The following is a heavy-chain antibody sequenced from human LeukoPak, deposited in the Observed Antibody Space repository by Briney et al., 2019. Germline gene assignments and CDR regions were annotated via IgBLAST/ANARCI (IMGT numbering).Heavy chain of an antibody. CDR3: AKDLPAAYFDY. D-gene: IGHD2-2*01. CDR1: GFTFSSCG. Sequence: GGSLRLSCAASGFTFSSCGMHWVRQAPGKGLEWVAFIRSDGSIKYYADSVKGRFTISRDNSKNTLYLQMSSLRPEDTAVYCCAKDLPAAYFDYWGQGTLVTVSS. V-gene: IGHV3-30*02. CDR2: IRSDGSIK. J-gene: IGHJ4*02.